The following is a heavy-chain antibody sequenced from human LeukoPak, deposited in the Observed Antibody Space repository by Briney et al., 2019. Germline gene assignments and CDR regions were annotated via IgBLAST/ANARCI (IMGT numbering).Heavy chain of an antibody. Sequence: ASVKVSRKASGYTFTSYYMNWVRQAPAQGLEWMGIINPSGGSTSYAQKFQGRVTVTADKSTSTAYMELSSLRSEDTAVYYCASPIGYSGYDQLDYWGQGTLVTASS. V-gene: IGHV1-46*01. CDR1: GYTFTSYY. CDR2: INPSGGST. D-gene: IGHD5-12*01. J-gene: IGHJ4*02. CDR3: ASPIGYSGYDQLDY.